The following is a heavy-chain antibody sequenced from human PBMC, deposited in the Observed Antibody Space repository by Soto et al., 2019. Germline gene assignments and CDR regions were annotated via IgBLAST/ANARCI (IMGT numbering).Heavy chain of an antibody. D-gene: IGHD3-22*01. CDR3: ARVGYYYDSSGYGQIYYYYYGMDV. CDR2: ISAYNGNT. J-gene: IGHJ6*02. CDR1: GYTFTTYG. Sequence: ASVKVSCKASGYTFTTYGISWVRQAPGQGLEWMGWISAYNGNTNYAQKHQGRVTMTTDTSTSTAYMELRSLRSDDTAVYYCARVGYYYDSSGYGQIYYYYYGMDVWGQGTTVTVSS. V-gene: IGHV1-18*01.